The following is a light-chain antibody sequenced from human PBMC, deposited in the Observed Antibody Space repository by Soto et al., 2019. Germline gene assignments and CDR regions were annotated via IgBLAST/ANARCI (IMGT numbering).Light chain of an antibody. CDR2: AAS. CDR1: QDISSW. V-gene: IGKV1-12*01. J-gene: IGKJ1*01. Sequence: DIQMTQTPSSVSASVGDRVTISCRASQDISSWLAWYQQKPGKPPRFLIYAASSLQSGVPSRFSGSGSGTDFTLTINSLQPEDFATYYCQQSNSFPWTFGQGTKV. CDR3: QQSNSFPWT.